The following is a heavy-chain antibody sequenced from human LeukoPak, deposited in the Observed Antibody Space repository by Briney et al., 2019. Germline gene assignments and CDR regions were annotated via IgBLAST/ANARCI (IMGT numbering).Heavy chain of an antibody. V-gene: IGHV4-38-2*02. Sequence: SETLSLTCSVSGGSISGYYWSWIRQPPGKGLEWIGSIYHSGSTYYNPSLKSRVTISVDTSKNQFSLKLSSVTAADTAVYYCARDADDSSGYYSSSFDYWGQGTLVTVSS. CDR1: GGSISGYY. CDR2: IYHSGST. D-gene: IGHD3-22*01. CDR3: ARDADDSSGYYSSSFDY. J-gene: IGHJ4*02.